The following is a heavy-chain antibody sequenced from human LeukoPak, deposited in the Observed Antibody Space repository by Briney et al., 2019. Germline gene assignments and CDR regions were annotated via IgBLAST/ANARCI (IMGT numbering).Heavy chain of an antibody. D-gene: IGHD3-16*02. CDR2: INPNSGGT. V-gene: IGHV1-2*02. J-gene: IGHJ4*02. CDR3: ARVWHDYVWGSYRPTTEYYLDY. Sequence: ASVKVSCKASGYTFTGYYMHWVRQAPGQGLEWMGWINPNSGGTNYAQKFQGRVTMTRDTSISTAYMELSRLRSDDTAVYYCARVWHDYVWGSYRPTTEYYLDYWGQGTLVTVSS. CDR1: GYTFTGYY.